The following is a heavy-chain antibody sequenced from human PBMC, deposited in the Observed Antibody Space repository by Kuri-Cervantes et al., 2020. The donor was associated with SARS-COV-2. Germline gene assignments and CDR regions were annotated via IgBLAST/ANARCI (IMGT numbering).Heavy chain of an antibody. J-gene: IGHJ4*02. CDR1: GFSLRTSGVV. Sequence: GQTLVKPTQTLTLTCTFSGFSLRTSGVVVGWIRQPPGKALEWLALIYWNDDKRYSPSLKSRLTITKDTSRNQVVLTMTNMDPVDTATYYCAHSPPPPRKIITMVRGVINYFDYWGQGTLVTVSS. CDR3: AHSPPPPRKIITMVRGVINYFDY. CDR2: IYWNDDK. V-gene: IGHV2-5*01. D-gene: IGHD3-10*01.